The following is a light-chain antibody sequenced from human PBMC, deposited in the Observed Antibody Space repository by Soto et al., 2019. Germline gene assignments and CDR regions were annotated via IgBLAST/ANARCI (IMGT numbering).Light chain of an antibody. V-gene: IGLV2-8*01. J-gene: IGLJ2*01. CDR2: EVS. CDR1: SSDVGGYNY. Sequence: QSALTQPPSASASPGQSVTISCTGTSSDVGGYNYVSWYQQRPGKAPKLMIYEVSQRPSGVPDRFSGSKSGNTATLTVSGLQAEDEADYYCCSYAGSYTLRVVFGGGTKLTVL. CDR3: CSYAGSYTLRVV.